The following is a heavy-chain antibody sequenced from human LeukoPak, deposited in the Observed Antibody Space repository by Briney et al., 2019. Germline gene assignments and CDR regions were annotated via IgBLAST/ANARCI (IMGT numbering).Heavy chain of an antibody. J-gene: IGHJ4*02. V-gene: IGHV3-64*01. CDR2: ISSNGGSS. CDR1: GFTFSSYA. D-gene: IGHD4-17*01. Sequence: GGSLRLSCAASGFTFSSYAMHWVRQAPGKGLEYVSAISSNGGSSYYANSVKGRFTISRDNSKNTLYLQMGSLRAEDMAFYYCAGGYGDYADYFDYWGQGTLVTVSS. CDR3: AGGYGDYADYFDY.